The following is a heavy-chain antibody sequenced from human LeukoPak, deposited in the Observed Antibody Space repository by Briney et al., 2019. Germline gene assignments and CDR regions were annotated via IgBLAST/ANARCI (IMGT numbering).Heavy chain of an antibody. J-gene: IGHJ4*02. CDR2: LKQDGSDK. CDR3: ARETRGTVGSY. D-gene: IGHD1-26*01. V-gene: IGHV3-7*05. Sequence: GGSLRLSCAASGFTFKSYAMSWVRQAPGGGLEWVASLKQDGSDKYYVDSVKGRFTISRGNAGNSLYLQMNSLRAEDTAVYYCARETRGTVGSYWGQGTLVTVSS. CDR1: GFTFKSYA.